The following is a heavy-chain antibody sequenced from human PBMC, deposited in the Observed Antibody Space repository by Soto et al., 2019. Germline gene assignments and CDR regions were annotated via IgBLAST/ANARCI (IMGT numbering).Heavy chain of an antibody. J-gene: IGHJ5*02. CDR1: GGSISSYY. D-gene: IGHD3-22*01. Sequence: SEALSLTCTVSGGSISSYYWSWIRQPPGKGLEWIGYIYYSGSTNCNPSLKSRVTISVDTSKNQFSLKLSSVTAADTAVYYCARDYYDSSGPNWFDPWGQGTLVTVSS. CDR2: IYYSGST. CDR3: ARDYYDSSGPNWFDP. V-gene: IGHV4-59*01.